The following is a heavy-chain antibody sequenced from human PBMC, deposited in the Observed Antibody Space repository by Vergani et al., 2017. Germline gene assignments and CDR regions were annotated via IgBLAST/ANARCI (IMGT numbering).Heavy chain of an antibody. V-gene: IGHV3-53*01. CDR1: GFTDSRNY. D-gene: IGHD5/OR15-5a*01. CDR3: ARGLVF. Sequence: EVKLVESGGGLIQPGGSLRLSCAASGFTDSRNYRSWVRQAPGKGREWGSVIYSGGSTYYADSVKGRFTISRDNSKNTLYLQMNSLKAEDTAVYYCARGLVFWGQGTLVTVSS. J-gene: IGHJ4*02. CDR2: IYSGGST.